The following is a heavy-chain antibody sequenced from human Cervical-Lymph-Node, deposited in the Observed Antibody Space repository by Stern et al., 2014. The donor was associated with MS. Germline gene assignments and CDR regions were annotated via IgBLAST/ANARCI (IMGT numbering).Heavy chain of an antibody. J-gene: IGHJ6*02. V-gene: IGHV1-24*01. Sequence: QVQLVQSGAEVKKPGASVKVSCRVSGYSLNELTMYWVRQAAGKGLEWMGGFDPEDGKRIYAQKFQGRLTMTEDASADTANMELRSLTFEDTAVYYCATRDAAVLAAARGRFFYGMDVWGQGTSVIVSS. D-gene: IGHD3-3*01. CDR2: FDPEDGKR. CDR3: ATRDAAVLAAARGRFFYGMDV. CDR1: GYSLNELT.